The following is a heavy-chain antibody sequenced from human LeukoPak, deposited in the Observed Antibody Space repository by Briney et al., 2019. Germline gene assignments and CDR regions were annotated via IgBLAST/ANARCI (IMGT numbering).Heavy chain of an antibody. CDR1: GYTFTGYY. J-gene: IGHJ4*02. V-gene: IGHV1-18*04. Sequence: ASVTVSCKASGYTFTGYYMHWVRQAPGQGLEWMGWISAYNGNTNYAQKLQGRVTMTTDTSTSTAYMELRSLRSDDTAVYYCAREYYGSGSELDYWGQGTLVTVSS. CDR2: ISAYNGNT. CDR3: AREYYGSGSELDY. D-gene: IGHD3-10*01.